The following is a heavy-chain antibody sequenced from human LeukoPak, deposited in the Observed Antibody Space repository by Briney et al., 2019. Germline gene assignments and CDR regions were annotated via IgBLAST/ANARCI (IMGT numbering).Heavy chain of an antibody. D-gene: IGHD3-22*01. CDR1: GSTLSRYW. Sequence: GGSLTLSCAVPGSTLSRYWMTWVRQAPGKGLQWVANIKQDGSEKQYVDSVKGRFTISRDNVKGSLYLQMDSLRVEDTALHYCAGGSGYLIEYWGQGTLVTVSS. J-gene: IGHJ4*02. CDR2: IKQDGSEK. V-gene: IGHV3-7*01. CDR3: AGGSGYLIEY.